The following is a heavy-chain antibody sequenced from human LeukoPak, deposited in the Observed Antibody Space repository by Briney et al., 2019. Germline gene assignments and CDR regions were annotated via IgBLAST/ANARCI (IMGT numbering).Heavy chain of an antibody. CDR1: GGSISSYY. Sequence: SETLSLTCTVSGGSISSYYWSWIRQPAGKGLEWIGRIYTSGSTNYNPSLKSRVTMSVDTSKNQFSLKLSFVTAADTAVYYCAREVVGYYDILTGYSAYYYGMDVWGQGTTVTVSS. D-gene: IGHD3-9*01. CDR3: AREVVGYYDILTGYSAYYYGMDV. V-gene: IGHV4-4*07. CDR2: IYTSGST. J-gene: IGHJ6*02.